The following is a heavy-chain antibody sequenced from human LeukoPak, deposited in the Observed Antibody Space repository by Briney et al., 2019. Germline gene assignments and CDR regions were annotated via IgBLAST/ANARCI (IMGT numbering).Heavy chain of an antibody. CDR2: IKSTGDTT. J-gene: IGHJ4*02. CDR3: VREDAHTYYFDF. D-gene: IGHD2-2*01. CDR1: GYTFTSYH. V-gene: IGHV1-46*01. Sequence: ASVQVSCKTSGYTFTSYHMHWVRQAPGQGLEWVAIIKSTGDTTVYAQKFQGRVTVTRDTSTSTVYMDLSSLSSEDTAVYCCVREDAHTYYFDFWGPGTLVTVSS.